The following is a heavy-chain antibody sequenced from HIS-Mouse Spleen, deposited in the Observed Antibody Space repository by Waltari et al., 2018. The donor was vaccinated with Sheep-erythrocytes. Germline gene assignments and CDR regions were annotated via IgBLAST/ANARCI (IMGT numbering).Heavy chain of an antibody. CDR2: ISSSSSYQ. Sequence: EVQLVESGGGLVKPGGSLRLSCAASGFTFSSYSMNWVRQAPGKGLEWVSSISSSSSYQYYADSVKGRFTISRDNAKNSLYLQMNSLRAEDTAVYYCARVAAVTTYYFDYWGQGTLVTVSS. CDR1: GFTFSSYS. V-gene: IGHV3-21*01. CDR3: ARVAAVTTYYFDY. D-gene: IGHD4-17*01. J-gene: IGHJ4*02.